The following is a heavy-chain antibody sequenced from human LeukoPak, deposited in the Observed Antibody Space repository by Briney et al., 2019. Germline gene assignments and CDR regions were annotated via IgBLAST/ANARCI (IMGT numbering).Heavy chain of an antibody. J-gene: IGHJ4*02. Sequence: PSETLSLTCTVSGGSLRGSSYYWGWIRQPPGKGLDWLGSIYYSGSTYYYPSLKSRVTISVDTCKNQFSLTLSSVPAADTAVYYCARRADCGGDGYSVFDYWGQGTLVTVPS. CDR3: ARRADCGGDGYSVFDY. CDR1: GGSLRGSSYY. D-gene: IGHD2-21*02. CDR2: IYYSGST. V-gene: IGHV4-39*01.